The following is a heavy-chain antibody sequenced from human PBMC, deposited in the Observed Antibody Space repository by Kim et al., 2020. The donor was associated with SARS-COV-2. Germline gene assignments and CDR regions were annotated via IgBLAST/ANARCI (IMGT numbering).Heavy chain of an antibody. V-gene: IGHV1-69*13. CDR3: ASGATMVRGVTSGWYFDL. CDR1: GGTFSSYG. D-gene: IGHD3-10*01. CDR2: IIPIFGTT. J-gene: IGHJ2*01. Sequence: SVKVSCKASGGTFSSYGISWVRQAPGQGLEWMGGIIPIFGTTNYAQNFQGRVTITADESTNTAYMELYSLRSEDTAMYYCASGATMVRGVTSGWYFDLWGRGTLITVSS.